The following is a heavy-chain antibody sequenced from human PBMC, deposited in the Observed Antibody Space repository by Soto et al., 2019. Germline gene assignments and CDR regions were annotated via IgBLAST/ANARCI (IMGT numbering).Heavy chain of an antibody. CDR1: GGTFSSYA. CDR3: ASNHQDIVVVPAAIPGHYYYYGMDV. Sequence: QVQLVQSGAEVKKPGSSVKVSCKASGGTFSSYAISWVRQAPGQGLEWMGGIIPIFGTANYAQKFQGRVTITADKSTSTAYMELSSLRSEDTAVYYCASNHQDIVVVPAAIPGHYYYYGMDVWGQGTTVTVSS. V-gene: IGHV1-69*06. CDR2: IIPIFGTA. D-gene: IGHD2-2*02. J-gene: IGHJ6*02.